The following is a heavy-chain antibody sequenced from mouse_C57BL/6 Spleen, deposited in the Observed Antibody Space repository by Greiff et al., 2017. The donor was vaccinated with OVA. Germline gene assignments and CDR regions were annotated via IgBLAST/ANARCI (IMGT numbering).Heavy chain of an antibody. CDR1: GFTFSDYY. Sequence: EVMLVESEGGLVQPGSSMKLSCTASGFTFSDYYMAWVRQVPEKGLEWVANINYDGSSTYYLDSLKSRFIISRDNAKNILYLQMSSLKSEDTATYYCARVSSSYAMDYWGQGTSVTVSS. J-gene: IGHJ4*01. V-gene: IGHV5-16*01. D-gene: IGHD1-1*01. CDR3: ARVSSSYAMDY. CDR2: INYDGSST.